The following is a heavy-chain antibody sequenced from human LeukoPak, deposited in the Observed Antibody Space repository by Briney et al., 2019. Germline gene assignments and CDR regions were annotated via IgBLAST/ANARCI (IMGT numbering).Heavy chain of an antibody. Sequence: PGGSLRLSCAASGFTFSSYAMSWVRQAPGKGLEWVSSISGSGTYISYADSVKGRFTISRDNAKTSLCLQMNSLIDEDTAVYYCARVGCTTGSCSTRAKIYFAMYVWGQGTTVTVSS. CDR1: GFTFSSYA. CDR2: ISGSGTYI. V-gene: IGHV3-21*06. J-gene: IGHJ6*02. D-gene: IGHD2-15*01. CDR3: ARVGCTTGSCSTRAKIYFAMYV.